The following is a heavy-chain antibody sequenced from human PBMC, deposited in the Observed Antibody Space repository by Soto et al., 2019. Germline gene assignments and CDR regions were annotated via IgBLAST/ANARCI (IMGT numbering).Heavy chain of an antibody. CDR1: GYSFTSHY. Sequence: ASVKVSCKAIGYSFTSHYMHWVRQAPGQGLEWMGTIYPGGVNIGYAQKFKGRVTMTKDTSTSTVYMELNSLRAEDTAVYHCTKDMGDGYNIYYYYGMDVWGQGTMVTVSS. D-gene: IGHD5-12*01. CDR2: IYPGGVNI. V-gene: IGHV1-46*01. CDR3: TKDMGDGYNIYYYYGMDV. J-gene: IGHJ6*02.